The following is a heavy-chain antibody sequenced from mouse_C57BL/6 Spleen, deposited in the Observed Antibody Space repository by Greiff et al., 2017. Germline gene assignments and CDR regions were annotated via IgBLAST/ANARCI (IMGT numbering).Heavy chain of an antibody. J-gene: IGHJ4*01. Sequence: VQLKQSGPELVKPGASVKISCKASGYSFTDYNMNWVKQSNGKSLEWIGVINPNYGTTSYNQKFKGKATLTVDQSSSTAYMQLNSLTSEDSAVYYWARSGVYDYDYYAMDYWGQGTSVTVSS. CDR3: ARSGVYDYDYYAMDY. D-gene: IGHD2-4*01. V-gene: IGHV1-39*01. CDR1: GYSFTDYN. CDR2: INPNYGTT.